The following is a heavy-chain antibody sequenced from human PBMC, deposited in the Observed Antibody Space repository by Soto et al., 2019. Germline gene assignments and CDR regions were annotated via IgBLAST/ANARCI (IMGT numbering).Heavy chain of an antibody. CDR2: ISGNSVNT. D-gene: IGHD3-16*02. J-gene: IGHJ5*02. V-gene: IGHV1-18*01. Sequence: ASVKVSCKASGYAFGSYGIRWVRQAPGQGLEWMGWISGNSVNTNYVQKLQGRVTLATDISTSTAYLELKSLRSDDTAVYYCARNMITFGGVIASEPWGQGTMVTVYS. CDR1: GYAFGSYG. CDR3: ARNMITFGGVIASEP.